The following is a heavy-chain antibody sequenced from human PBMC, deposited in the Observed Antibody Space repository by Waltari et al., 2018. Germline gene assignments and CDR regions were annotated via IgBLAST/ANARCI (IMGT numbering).Heavy chain of an antibody. J-gene: IGHJ3*01. V-gene: IGHV1-2*02. CDR3: ARGAYTGRNIYDV. Sequence: QVQLVQSGAEVRKPGASLKVSCKTFGYTSTNYFLNWVRQAPGQGLEWMGWINPNRGGLSFPHKFQGRVTLTRDTSISTAYMELRGLTSADTGVYYCARGAYTGRNIYDVWGQGTPVTV. CDR2: INPNRGGL. CDR1: GYTSTNYF. D-gene: IGHD5-12*01.